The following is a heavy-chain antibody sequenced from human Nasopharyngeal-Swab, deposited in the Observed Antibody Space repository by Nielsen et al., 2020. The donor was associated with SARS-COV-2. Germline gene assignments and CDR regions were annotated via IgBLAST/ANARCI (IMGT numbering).Heavy chain of an antibody. Sequence: QAPGKGLEWIGYIYYSGSTNYNPSLRSRVTISVDTSKNQFSLKLSSVTAADTAVYYCARDSGTSPWGPDAFDIWGQGTMVTVSS. CDR3: ARDSGTSPWGPDAFDI. CDR2: IYYSGST. J-gene: IGHJ3*02. V-gene: IGHV4-59*01. D-gene: IGHD7-27*01.